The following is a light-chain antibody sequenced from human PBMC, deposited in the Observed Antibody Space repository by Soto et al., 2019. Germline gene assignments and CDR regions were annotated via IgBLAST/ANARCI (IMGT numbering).Light chain of an antibody. V-gene: IGKV3-15*01. Sequence: EIVMTQSPATLSVSPGGTATLSCRASQGLGSRLAWYQQKPGQAPRLLIYDASTRATGVPDRFSGSESETEFTLTISSLQSEDFAVYYCQHYQGWVKAFGQGTKLEIK. CDR2: DAS. CDR1: QGLGSR. J-gene: IGKJ2*01. CDR3: QHYQGWVKA.